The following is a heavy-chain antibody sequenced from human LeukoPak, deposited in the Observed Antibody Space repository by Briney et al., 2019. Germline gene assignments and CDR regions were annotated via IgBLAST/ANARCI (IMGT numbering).Heavy chain of an antibody. D-gene: IGHD3-16*02. V-gene: IGHV1-18*01. CDR1: GYTFTNYG. CDR2: SSAYNGRT. CDR3: ARGLLTFGGVIGGPQALEYFQH. Sequence: ASVKVSCKASGYTFTNYGISWVRQAPGQGLDGMGWSSAYNGRTNYAQKFQGRVTMTTDTSTSTAYMELRSLTSDDTAMYYCARGLLTFGGVIGGPQALEYFQHWGQGTLVTVSS. J-gene: IGHJ1*01.